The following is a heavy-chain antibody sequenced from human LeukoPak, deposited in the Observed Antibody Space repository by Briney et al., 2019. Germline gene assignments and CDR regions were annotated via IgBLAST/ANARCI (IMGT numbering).Heavy chain of an antibody. J-gene: IGHJ4*02. CDR2: VYHSGTT. CDR3: ARGSPVGNS. D-gene: IGHD1-14*01. V-gene: IGHV4-59*01. Sequence: SETLSLTCTISGASMTSDYWSWIRQPPGKGLEWIGYVYHSGTTHYSPSLESRVTISMDTSKNQFSLKLRSVTAADTAVYYCARGSPVGNSWGQGTLATVSS. CDR1: GASMTSDY.